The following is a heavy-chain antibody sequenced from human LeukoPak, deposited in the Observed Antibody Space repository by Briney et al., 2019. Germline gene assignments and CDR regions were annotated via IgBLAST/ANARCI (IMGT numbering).Heavy chain of an antibody. CDR2: VSSSGSTV. Sequence: SGGSLRLSCAASGFTFSDYYMSWIRQAPGKGLEWVSYVSSSGSTVYYADSVKGRFTISRDNAKNSLYLQMNSLRAEDTAVCYCATMGYYYDSSGYYRYWGQGTLVTVSS. CDR1: GFTFSDYY. J-gene: IGHJ4*02. D-gene: IGHD3-22*01. CDR3: ATMGYYYDSSGYYRY. V-gene: IGHV3-11*01.